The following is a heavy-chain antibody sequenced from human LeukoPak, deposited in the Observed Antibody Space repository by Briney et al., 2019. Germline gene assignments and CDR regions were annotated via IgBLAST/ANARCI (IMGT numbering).Heavy chain of an antibody. J-gene: IGHJ5*02. V-gene: IGHV4-39*07. D-gene: IGHD2-15*01. Sequence: SETLSLTCTVSGGSISSSSYYWGWIRQPPGKGLEWIGEIYHSGSTNYNPSLKSRVTISVDKSKNQFSLKLSSVTAADTAVYYCVTRAAWPYNWFDPWGQGTLVTVSS. CDR3: VTRAAWPYNWFDP. CDR2: IYHSGST. CDR1: GGSISSSSYY.